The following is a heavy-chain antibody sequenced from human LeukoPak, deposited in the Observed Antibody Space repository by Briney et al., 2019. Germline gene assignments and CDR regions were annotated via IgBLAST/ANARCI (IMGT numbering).Heavy chain of an antibody. D-gene: IGHD3-22*01. V-gene: IGHV3-33*01. CDR1: GFTFSSYG. J-gene: IGHJ4*02. Sequence: GRSLRLSCAASGFTFSSYGMHWVRQAPGKGLEWVAVIWYDGSNKYYADSVKGRFTISRDNSKNTLYLQMNSLRAEDTAVYYCARGYYDSSGYYRNYFDYWGQGTLVTVSS. CDR2: IWYDGSNK. CDR3: ARGYYDSSGYYRNYFDY.